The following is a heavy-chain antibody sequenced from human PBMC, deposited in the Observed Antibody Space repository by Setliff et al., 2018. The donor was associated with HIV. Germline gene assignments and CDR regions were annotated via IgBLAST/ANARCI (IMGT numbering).Heavy chain of an antibody. V-gene: IGHV5-51*01. Sequence: GESLKISCTGSGYMFTSYWIGWVRQMPGKGLEWLGIIYPGDSETRYSPSFQGQVTISADKSINTAYLQWSSLKASDTAMYYCSRVYCRGGTCPHYFDYWAQGTLVTVSS. J-gene: IGHJ4*02. CDR3: SRVYCRGGTCPHYFDY. CDR1: GYMFTSYW. CDR2: IYPGDSET. D-gene: IGHD2-15*01.